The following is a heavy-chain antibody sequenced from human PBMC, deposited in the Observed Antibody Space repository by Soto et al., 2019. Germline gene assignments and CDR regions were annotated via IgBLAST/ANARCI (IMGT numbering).Heavy chain of an antibody. J-gene: IGHJ4*02. V-gene: IGHV4-59*08. Sequence: SETLSLTRTSSSASISSYYRSWILEPPGKGLEWIGYIYYSGSTNYNPSLKSRVTISVDTSKNQFSLKLSSVTAADTAVYYCARHIRNYYDSGGCFDYWGQGTLVTVS. CDR2: IYYSGST. CDR3: ARHIRNYYDSGGCFDY. CDR1: SASISSYY. D-gene: IGHD3-22*01.